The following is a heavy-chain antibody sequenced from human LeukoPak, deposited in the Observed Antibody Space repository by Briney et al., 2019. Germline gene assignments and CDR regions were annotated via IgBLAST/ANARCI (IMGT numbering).Heavy chain of an antibody. Sequence: GGSLTLSCAASGFTFSDYWMHWVRQAPGKGLVWVSRISSDGSRVTYADSVKGRFTISRDNAKNTLYLQMNSLRAEDTAVYYCARASSGWYNWFDPWGQGTLVTVSS. CDR2: ISSDGSRV. J-gene: IGHJ5*02. D-gene: IGHD6-19*01. V-gene: IGHV3-74*01. CDR3: ARASSGWYNWFDP. CDR1: GFTFSDYW.